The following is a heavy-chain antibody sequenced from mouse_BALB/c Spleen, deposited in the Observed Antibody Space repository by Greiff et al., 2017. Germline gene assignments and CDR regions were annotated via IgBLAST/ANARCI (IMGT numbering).Heavy chain of an antibody. V-gene: IGHV2-6-5*01. CDR2: IWGGGST. J-gene: IGHJ3*01. Sequence: QVQLQQSGPGLVAPSQSLSITCTVSGFSLTDYGVSWIRQPPGKGLEWLGVIWGGGSTYYNSALKSRLSISKDNSKSQVFLKMNSLQTDDTAMYYCAKHAHYYTFGFAYWGQGTLVTVSA. CDR3: AKHAHYYTFGFAY. D-gene: IGHD2-12*01. CDR1: GFSLTDYG.